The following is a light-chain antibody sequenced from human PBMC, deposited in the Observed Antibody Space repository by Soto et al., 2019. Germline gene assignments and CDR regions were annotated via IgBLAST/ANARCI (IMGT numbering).Light chain of an antibody. CDR3: QQSYSVPVS. CDR1: QSISSY. J-gene: IGKJ2*01. V-gene: IGKV1-39*01. Sequence: DIQMTQSPSSLSASVGDRVTITCRASQSISSYLNWYQQRPGKAPSLLIHAASSLQSGVPSRFSGSGSGTDSTLTISSLQPEDFATYYCQQSYSVPVSFGQGTKLEIK. CDR2: AAS.